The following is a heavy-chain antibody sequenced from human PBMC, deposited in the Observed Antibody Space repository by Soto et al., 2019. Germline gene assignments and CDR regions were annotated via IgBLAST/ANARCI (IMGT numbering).Heavy chain of an antibody. J-gene: IGHJ4*02. CDR2: ISGSGGST. CDR3: AKDIRGPAPAGYFDY. CDR1: GFTFSSFA. D-gene: IGHD1-20*01. Sequence: GGSLRLSCSASGFTFSSFAMFWVRQAPGKGLEWVSVISGSGGSTYYADSVKGRFTISRDNSKNTLYLQMNSLRAEDTAVYYCAKDIRGPAPAGYFDYWGQGTLVTVSS. V-gene: IGHV3-23*01.